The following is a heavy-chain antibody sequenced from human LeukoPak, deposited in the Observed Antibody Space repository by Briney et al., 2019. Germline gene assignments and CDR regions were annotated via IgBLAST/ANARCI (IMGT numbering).Heavy chain of an antibody. V-gene: IGHV3-30*04. CDR1: GFTFSSYA. J-gene: IGHJ3*02. Sequence: GGSLRLSCAASGFTFSSYAMHWVRQAPGKGLEWVAVISYDRSNKYYADSVKGRFTISRDNSKNTLYLQMNSLRAEDTAVYYCAREYYYDSSGYYDAFDIWGQGTMVTVSS. CDR2: ISYDRSNK. D-gene: IGHD3-22*01. CDR3: AREYYYDSSGYYDAFDI.